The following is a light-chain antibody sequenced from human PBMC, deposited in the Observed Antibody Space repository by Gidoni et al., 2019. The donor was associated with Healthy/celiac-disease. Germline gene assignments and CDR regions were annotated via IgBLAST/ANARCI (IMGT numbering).Light chain of an antibody. Sequence: DIQMTQSPSSLSASVGDRVTITCQASQDISNYLNWYQQKPGKAPKLLIDDASDLETGVPSRFSGSGSGTDFTFTISSLQPEDIATYYCQQYDNLPPLTCGGGTKVEIK. J-gene: IGKJ4*01. CDR1: QDISNY. CDR3: QQYDNLPPLT. CDR2: DAS. V-gene: IGKV1-33*01.